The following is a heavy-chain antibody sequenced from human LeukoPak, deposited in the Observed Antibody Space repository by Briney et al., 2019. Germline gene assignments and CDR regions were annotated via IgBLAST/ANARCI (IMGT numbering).Heavy chain of an antibody. D-gene: IGHD2-2*01. V-gene: IGHV5-51*01. J-gene: IGHJ5*02. CDR2: LYPGDSDT. Sequence: GESLKISCKGSGYSFTNYWIGWVRQMPGKGLEXXXXLYPGDSDTRYSPSFQGQVTISADKSISTAYLQWSSLKASDTAMYYCARHGCSTTSCAQFDPWGQGTLVTVSS. CDR3: ARHGCSTTSCAQFDP. CDR1: GYSFTNYW.